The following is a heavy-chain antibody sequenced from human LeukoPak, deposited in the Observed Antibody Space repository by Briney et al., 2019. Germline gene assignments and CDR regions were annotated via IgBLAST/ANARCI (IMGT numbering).Heavy chain of an antibody. D-gene: IGHD3-10*01. J-gene: IGHJ3*02. V-gene: IGHV3-23*01. CDR1: GFTFSSYA. Sequence: SGGSLRLSCAASGFTFSSYAMSWVRQAPGKGLEWVSAISGSGGSTYYADSVKGRFTISRDNSKNTLYLQMNSLRAEETAVYYCAKELWFGESHIDNAFDIWGQGTMVTVSS. CDR2: ISGSGGST. CDR3: AKELWFGESHIDNAFDI.